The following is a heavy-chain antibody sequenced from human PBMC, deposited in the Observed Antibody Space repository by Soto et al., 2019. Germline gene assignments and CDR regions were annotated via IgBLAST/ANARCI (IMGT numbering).Heavy chain of an antibody. V-gene: IGHV1-3*01. CDR1: GYTFTSYA. CDR3: ARDPGSPYSGDSYFDY. J-gene: IGHJ4*02. D-gene: IGHD4-17*01. CDR2: INAGNGNT. Sequence: QVQLVQSGAEVKKPGASVKVSCKASGYTFTSYAMHWVRQAPGQRLEWMGWINAGNGNTKYSQKFQGRVTITRDTSASTADMELSSLRSEDTAVYYCARDPGSPYSGDSYFDYWGQGTLVTVSS.